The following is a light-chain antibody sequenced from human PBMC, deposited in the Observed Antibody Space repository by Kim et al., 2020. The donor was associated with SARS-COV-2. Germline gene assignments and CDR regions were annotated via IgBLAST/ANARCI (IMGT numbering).Light chain of an antibody. Sequence: SPERATTPCCRGSRRSVSYYLAWYQQRPGPSPRLLIVGTSTRATGIPDRFSGSGSGSDFTLTISRLEPEDFSVYYCQQYGNLPLTFGGGTKVDIK. CDR3: QQYGNLPLT. CDR1: RRSVSYY. CDR2: GTS. V-gene: IGKV3-20*01. J-gene: IGKJ4*02.